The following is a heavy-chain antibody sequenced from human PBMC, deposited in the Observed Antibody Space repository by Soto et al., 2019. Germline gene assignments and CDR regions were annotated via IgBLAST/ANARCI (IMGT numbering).Heavy chain of an antibody. CDR1: GYNFAGYW. V-gene: IGHV5-51*01. J-gene: IGHJ6*02. Sequence: PGESLKVSWKTSGYNFAGYWIGWVRQMPGKGLEWLGIIFPGDSDTKYSPSFQGQVIISADKSIRTAYLQWSSLKASDTAIYYYARQRGMDVWGQGTTVTVSS. CDR3: ARQRGMDV. CDR2: IFPGDSDT.